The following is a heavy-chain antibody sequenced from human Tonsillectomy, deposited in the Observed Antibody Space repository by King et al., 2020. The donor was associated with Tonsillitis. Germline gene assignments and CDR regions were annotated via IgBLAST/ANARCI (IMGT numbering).Heavy chain of an antibody. Sequence: VQLVESGGGVVQPGGSLRLSCAASGFTFSSYGMHWVRQAPGKGLEWVAFIRYDGSNKYYADSVKGRFTISRDNSKNTLYLQMNSLRAEDTAVYYCAKDPASLIYYDLWSGLSYWGQGTLVTVSS. D-gene: IGHD3-3*01. CDR3: AKDPASLIYYDLWSGLSY. CDR2: IRYDGSNK. J-gene: IGHJ4*02. V-gene: IGHV3-30*02. CDR1: GFTFSSYG.